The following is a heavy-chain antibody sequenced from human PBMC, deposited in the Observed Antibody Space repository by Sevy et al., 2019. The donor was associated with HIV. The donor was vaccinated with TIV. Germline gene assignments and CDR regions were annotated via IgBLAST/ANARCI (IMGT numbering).Heavy chain of an antibody. J-gene: IGHJ4*02. CDR2: ISGYNGNT. Sequence: ASVKFSCQASGYTFSNYGVTWVRQAPGQGLEWMGWISGYNGNTKYAQKFQDRVIMTTDTATSTAYMELRSLRSDDTAVYYCVRDESFSLIVVDPDYWGQGTLVTVSS. D-gene: IGHD3-22*01. V-gene: IGHV1-18*01. CDR3: VRDESFSLIVVDPDY. CDR1: GYTFSNYG.